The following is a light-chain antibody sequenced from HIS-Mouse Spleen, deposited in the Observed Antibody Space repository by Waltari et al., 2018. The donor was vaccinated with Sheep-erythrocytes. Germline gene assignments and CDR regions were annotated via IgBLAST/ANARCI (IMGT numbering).Light chain of an antibody. V-gene: IGKV2-28*01. CDR2: LGS. CDR1: QSLLHSNGYNY. Sequence: DIVMTQSPLSLPVTPGEPASISCRSSQSLLHSNGYNYLDWYLQKPGQSPQLLIYLGSTRASVVPDRFSGSGSGTDFTLKISRVEAEDVGVYYCMQALQTPWTFGQGTKVEIK. CDR3: MQALQTPWT. J-gene: IGKJ1*01.